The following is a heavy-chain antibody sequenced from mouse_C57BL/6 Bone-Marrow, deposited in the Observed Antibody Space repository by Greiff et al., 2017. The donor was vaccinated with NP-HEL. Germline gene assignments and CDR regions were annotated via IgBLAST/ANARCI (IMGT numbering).Heavy chain of an antibody. J-gene: IGHJ2*01. D-gene: IGHD2-1*01. CDR2: IYPANGNT. Sequence: FQLHPSVALLVRPGASVTFSCTASGFNIKHTYMHWVTQRPDQCLEWIGRIYPANGNTKYAPKFQGKATITADTSSNTAYLQLSSLTSEDTAIYYCASNYDYWGQGTTLTVSS. V-gene: IGHV14-3*01. CDR3: ASNYDY. CDR1: GFNIKHTY.